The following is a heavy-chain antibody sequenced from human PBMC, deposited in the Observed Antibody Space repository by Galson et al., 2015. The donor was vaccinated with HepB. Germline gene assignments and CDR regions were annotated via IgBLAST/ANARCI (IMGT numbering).Heavy chain of an antibody. CDR1: GFTFSNYG. J-gene: IGHJ4*02. D-gene: IGHD6-19*01. CDR3: AKDPYLYSALAGTMAGFDY. V-gene: IGHV3-30*18. CDR2: ISYDGSNK. Sequence: LRLSCAASGFTFSNYGMHWVRQAPGKGLEWVAVISYDGSNKYYADSVKGRFTISRDNSKNTLYLQMNNLRAEDTALYYCAKDPYLYSALAGTMAGFDYWGQGTLVTVSS.